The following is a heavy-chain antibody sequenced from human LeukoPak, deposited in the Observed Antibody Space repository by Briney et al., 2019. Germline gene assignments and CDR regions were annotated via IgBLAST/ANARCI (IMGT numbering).Heavy chain of an antibody. CDR2: ISAYNGNT. V-gene: IGHV1-18*01. Sequence: GASVKVSCKASGYTFTSYGISWVRQAPGQGLEWMGWISAYNGNTNYAQKLQGRVTMTTDTSTSTAYMELRSLRSDDTAVYYCARVVASLVAGPMYYGMDVWGQGPRSPSP. CDR1: GYTFTSYG. CDR3: ARVVASLVAGPMYYGMDV. J-gene: IGHJ6*02. D-gene: IGHD2-15*01.